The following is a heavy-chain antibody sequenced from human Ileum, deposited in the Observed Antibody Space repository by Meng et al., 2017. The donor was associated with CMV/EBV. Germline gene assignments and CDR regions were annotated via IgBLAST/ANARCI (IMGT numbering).Heavy chain of an antibody. J-gene: IGHJ5*02. Sequence: FTGYYMPWGRPAPGQVLEWMGWINPNSGGTNYAQKFQGRVTMTRDTSISTAYMELSRLRSDDTAVYYCARDPEGYSSGWYTNNWFDPWGQGTLVTVSS. D-gene: IGHD6-19*01. V-gene: IGHV1-2*02. CDR3: ARDPEGYSSGWYTNNWFDP. CDR2: INPNSGGT. CDR1: FTGYY.